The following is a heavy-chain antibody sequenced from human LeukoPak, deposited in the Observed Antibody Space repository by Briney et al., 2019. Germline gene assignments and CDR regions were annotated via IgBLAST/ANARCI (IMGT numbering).Heavy chain of an antibody. J-gene: IGHJ4*02. V-gene: IGHV3-48*03. CDR1: GFTFSDHP. CDR2: IDGSGTTI. D-gene: IGHD6-13*01. CDR3: ARDMTITGADDY. Sequence: GGSLRLSCAASGFTFSDHPMTWVRQAPGKGLQWVSYIDGSGTTIYYAESVRGRFTISRDNAKNSLYLQMNSLRAEDTALYYCARDMTITGADDYWGQGTRVTVSS.